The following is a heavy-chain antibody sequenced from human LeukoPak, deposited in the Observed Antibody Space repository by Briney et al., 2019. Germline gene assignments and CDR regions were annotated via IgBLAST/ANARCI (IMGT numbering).Heavy chain of an antibody. V-gene: IGHV4-61*02. J-gene: IGHJ4*02. CDR2: IYTSGST. CDR1: GGSISSGSYY. Sequence: SETLSLTCTVSGGSISSGSYYWSWIRQPAGKGLEWIGRIYTSGSTNYNPSLKSRVTISVDTSKNQFSLKLSSVTAADTAVYYCARKLHSIWDYWGQGTLVTVSS. D-gene: IGHD2/OR15-2a*01. CDR3: ARKLHSIWDY.